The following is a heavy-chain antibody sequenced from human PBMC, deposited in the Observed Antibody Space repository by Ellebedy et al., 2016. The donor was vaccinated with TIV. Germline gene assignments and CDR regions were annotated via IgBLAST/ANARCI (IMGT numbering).Heavy chain of an antibody. Sequence: AASVKVSCMASGYTFTSYGISWVRQAPGQGLEWMGWISAYNGNTNYAQKLQGRVTMTTDTSTSTAYMELRSLRSDDTAVYYCARDRRGVAYSSSWYQNPFDYWGQGTLVTVSS. CDR1: GYTFTSYG. V-gene: IGHV1-18*01. D-gene: IGHD6-13*01. J-gene: IGHJ4*02. CDR2: ISAYNGNT. CDR3: ARDRRGVAYSSSWYQNPFDY.